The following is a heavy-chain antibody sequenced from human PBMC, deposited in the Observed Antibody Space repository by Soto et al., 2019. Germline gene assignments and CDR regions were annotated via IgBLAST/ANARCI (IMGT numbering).Heavy chain of an antibody. CDR1: GGTFSSYA. D-gene: IGHD3-22*01. J-gene: IGHJ6*02. V-gene: IGHV1-69*06. CDR2: IIPIFGTA. Sequence: QVQLVQSGAEVKKPGSSVKVSCKASGGTFSSYAISWVRQAPGQGLEWMGGIIPIFGTANYAQKFQGRVTITADKSTSTAYMELSSLRSEDTAVYYRASTFGYYDSSAYGMDVWGQGTTVTVSS. CDR3: ASTFGYYDSSAYGMDV.